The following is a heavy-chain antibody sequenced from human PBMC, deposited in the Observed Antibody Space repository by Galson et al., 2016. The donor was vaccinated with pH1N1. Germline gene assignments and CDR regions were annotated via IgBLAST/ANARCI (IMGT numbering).Heavy chain of an antibody. J-gene: IGHJ4*02. CDR1: GFTFDNYG. Sequence: SLRLSCAASGFTFDNYGRSWVRQAPGKGLEWVSAITPSGHLTSDADHVKGRFTISRDNSKNTLYLQMYSLRDEDTAVYSCAKGRSSSGNYPPFDHWGQGTLVTVSS. CDR3: AKGRSSSGNYPPFDH. V-gene: IGHV3-23*01. CDR2: ITPSGHLT. D-gene: IGHD6-6*01.